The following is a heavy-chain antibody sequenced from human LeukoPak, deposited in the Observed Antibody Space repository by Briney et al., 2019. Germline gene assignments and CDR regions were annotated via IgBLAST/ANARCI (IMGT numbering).Heavy chain of an antibody. Sequence: PGGSLRLSCAASGFTFSSYGMHWVRQAPGKGLGWGAVIWYDGSNKYYADSVKGRFTISRDNSKNTLYLQMNSLRAEDTAVYYCARDWGLVAVADQIPLGLGMDVWGQGTTVTVSS. D-gene: IGHD6-19*01. J-gene: IGHJ6*02. CDR1: GFTFSSYG. CDR3: ARDWGLVAVADQIPLGLGMDV. CDR2: IWYDGSNK. V-gene: IGHV3-33*01.